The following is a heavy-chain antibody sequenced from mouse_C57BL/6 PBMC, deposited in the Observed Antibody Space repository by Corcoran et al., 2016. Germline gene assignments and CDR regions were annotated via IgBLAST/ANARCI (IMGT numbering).Heavy chain of an antibody. V-gene: IGHV3-6*01. CDR1: GYSITGGYY. D-gene: IGHD2-4*01. J-gene: IGHJ2*01. CDR3: ARVSYDYEGY. CDR2: ISYDGSN. Sequence: DVQLQESGPGLVKPSQSLSLTCSVTGYSITGGYYWNWIRQFPGNKLEWMGYISYDGSNNYNPSLKNRISITRDTSKNQFYLKLNSVTTEDTATYYCARVSYDYEGYWGQGTTLTVSS.